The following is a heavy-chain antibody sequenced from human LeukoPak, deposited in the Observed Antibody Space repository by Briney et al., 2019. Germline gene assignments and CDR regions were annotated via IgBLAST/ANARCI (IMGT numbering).Heavy chain of an antibody. D-gene: IGHD1-26*01. CDR3: AREGSSGSYRRYYFDY. Sequence: PGGSLRLSCEASGFSFPYGMSWVRQAPGKGLEWVSSISSSSSYIYYADSVKGRFTISRDSAKNSLYLQMNSLRAEDTAVYYCAREGSSGSYRRYYFDYWGQGTLVTVSS. J-gene: IGHJ4*02. V-gene: IGHV3-21*01. CDR2: ISSSSSYI. CDR1: GFSFPYG.